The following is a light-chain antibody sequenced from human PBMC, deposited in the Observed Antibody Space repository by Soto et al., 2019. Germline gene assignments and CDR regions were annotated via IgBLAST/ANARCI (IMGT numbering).Light chain of an antibody. Sequence: QSVLNQPPSASGTPGQRVTISCSGGSSNIGSNTVNWYQQLPGTAPKLLIYSNNQRPSGVPDRFSGSKSGTSASLAISGLQSEDEADYYCAAWDDSLNGFYVFGTGTKVTVL. V-gene: IGLV1-44*01. CDR1: SSNIGSNT. J-gene: IGLJ1*01. CDR3: AAWDDSLNGFYV. CDR2: SNN.